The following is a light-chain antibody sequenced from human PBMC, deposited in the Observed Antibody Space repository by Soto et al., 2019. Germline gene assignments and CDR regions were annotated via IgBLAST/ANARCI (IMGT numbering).Light chain of an antibody. Sequence: QSALTQPASVSGYPGQSITISCTGTSSDVGGYDHVSWYQQHPGKAPKLIIYDVTVRPSGISPRFSGSKSDNTASLAVSGLQPEDEADYYCSSYTNKDTLLFGGGTKVTVL. CDR1: SSDVGGYDH. J-gene: IGLJ3*02. CDR2: DVT. V-gene: IGLV2-14*03. CDR3: SSYTNKDTLL.